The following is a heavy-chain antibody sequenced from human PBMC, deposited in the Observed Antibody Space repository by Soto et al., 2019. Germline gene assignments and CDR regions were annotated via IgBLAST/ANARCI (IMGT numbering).Heavy chain of an antibody. CDR3: ASSTYYDFWSGFNWFDP. D-gene: IGHD3-3*01. V-gene: IGHV1-69*01. CDR2: IIPMFGSI. J-gene: IGHJ5*02. CDR1: GGTFSSYA. Sequence: QVQLVQSGAEVKKPGSSVKVSCKASGGTFSSYAISWVRQAPGEGLEWMGGIIPMFGSINYAQKLQGRVTIFADESTNIAYMELSSLRSVDTAVYYCASSTYYDFWSGFNWFDPWGQGTLVTVSS.